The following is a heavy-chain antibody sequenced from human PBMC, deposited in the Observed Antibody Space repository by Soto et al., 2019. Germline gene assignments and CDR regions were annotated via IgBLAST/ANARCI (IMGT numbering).Heavy chain of an antibody. CDR3: GAGALQSPLDY. V-gene: IGHV3-21*01. J-gene: IGHJ4*02. CDR2: ISVSSTYI. CDR1: GFTFSTYN. Sequence: EVQLAESGGGLVKPGGSLRLSCADSGFTFSTYNMNWVRQAPGQGLEWVSSISVSSTYIYYADSVKGRCTVSRDNAKNSLYLQMDSLSAEDTAVDYCGAGALQSPLDYWGKGNLDTVAT. D-gene: IGHD4-4*01.